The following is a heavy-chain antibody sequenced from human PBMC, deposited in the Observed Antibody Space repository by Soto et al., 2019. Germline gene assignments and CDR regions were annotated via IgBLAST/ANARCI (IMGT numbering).Heavy chain of an antibody. D-gene: IGHD5-12*01. J-gene: IGHJ4*02. CDR2: IYPRDSDV. CDR1: GYTFSTTW. V-gene: IGHV5-51*01. CDR3: ARASGYHYY. Sequence: PGESLKISCKGSGYTFSTTWIAWVRQMPGKGLERMGIIYPRDSDVQYSPSFQGQVTISADKSISTAYLQWNSLEASDTAMYYCARASGYHYYWGKGTLVTVSS.